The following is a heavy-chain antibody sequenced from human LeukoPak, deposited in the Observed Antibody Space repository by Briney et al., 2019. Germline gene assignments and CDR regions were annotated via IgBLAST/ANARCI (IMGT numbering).Heavy chain of an antibody. CDR3: VRGYSFGPYGMDV. CDR2: ISDSGGST. CDR1: GFTFNNYG. V-gene: IGHV3-64D*09. Sequence: GGSLRLSCAASGFTFNNYGMHWVRQAPGKGLEYVSAISDSGGSTYYADSVKGRFTISRDNSKNTLYLQMSSLRAEDTAVYFCVRGYSFGPYGMDVWGQGTTVTVSS. J-gene: IGHJ6*02. D-gene: IGHD2-15*01.